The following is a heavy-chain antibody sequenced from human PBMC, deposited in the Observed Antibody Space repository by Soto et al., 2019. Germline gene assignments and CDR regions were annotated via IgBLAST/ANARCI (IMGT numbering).Heavy chain of an antibody. CDR2: IFHSGNT. J-gene: IGHJ6*02. D-gene: IGHD3-3*01. CDR3: AIKLFFEWAPYYGLYV. CDR1: GGSISVSDW. V-gene: IGHV4-4*02. Sequence: QMQLQESGPGLVKPSETLSLTCVVSGGSISVSDWWTWVRQSPEKGLEWIGVIFHSGNTNYSPSLKGPVTLSLVNSAKHISQNVPSVTAADTAIYYCAIKLFFEWAPYYGLYVWGPGTPVIVSS.